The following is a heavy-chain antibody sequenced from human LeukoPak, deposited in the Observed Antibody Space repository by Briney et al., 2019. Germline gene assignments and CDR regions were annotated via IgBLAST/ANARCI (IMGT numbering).Heavy chain of an antibody. D-gene: IGHD6-13*01. CDR2: IYSGGNI. CDR1: GDSLSGLY. V-gene: IGHV4-4*07. J-gene: IGHJ5*02. Sequence: SETLSLTCTVSGDSLSGLYWSWIRQPAGKGLERIARIYSGGNIDYNPSLKSRVTISLDTSKNQVTLILTSVTAADTAVYYCARDRGGNTWYNWYDVWGQGILVTVSP. CDR3: ARDRGGNTWYNWYDV.